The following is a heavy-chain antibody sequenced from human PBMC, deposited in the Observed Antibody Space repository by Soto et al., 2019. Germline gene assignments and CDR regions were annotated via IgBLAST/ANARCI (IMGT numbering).Heavy chain of an antibody. V-gene: IGHV4-39*01. CDR1: GGSISSSSYD. Sequence: SETLSLTCTVSGGSISSSSYDWGWIRQPPGKGLEWIGSIYYSGSTYYNPSLKSRVTISVDTSKNQFSLKLSSVTAADTAVYYCARTPTANYYYYGMDVWGQGTTVTVSS. CDR2: IYYSGST. J-gene: IGHJ6*02. CDR3: ARTPTANYYYYGMDV.